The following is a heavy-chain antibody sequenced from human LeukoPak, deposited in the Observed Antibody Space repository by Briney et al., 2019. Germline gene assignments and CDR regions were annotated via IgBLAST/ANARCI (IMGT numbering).Heavy chain of an antibody. Sequence: GGSLRLSCAASGLMFSRYWMSWVRQAPGKGLEWVANIKRDESEKYHVDSVKGRFTISRDNAKNSLYLKMNSLRAEDTAVYYCATSQRVVVPAVFVDYWGQGTLVTVSA. CDR2: IKRDESEK. CDR1: GLMFSRYW. J-gene: IGHJ4*02. D-gene: IGHD2-2*01. V-gene: IGHV3-7*01. CDR3: ATSQRVVVPAVFVDY.